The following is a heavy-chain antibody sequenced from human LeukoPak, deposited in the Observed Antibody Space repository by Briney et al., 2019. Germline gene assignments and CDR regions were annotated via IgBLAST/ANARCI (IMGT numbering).Heavy chain of an antibody. V-gene: IGHV4-59*01. D-gene: IGHD3-10*01. CDR3: ARSYYYGSGSYYPHY. J-gene: IGHJ4*02. CDR2: IYYSGST. CDR1: GGSISSYY. Sequence: SETLSLNCTVSGGSISSYYWSWIRQPPGKGLEWIEYIYYSGSTNYNPSLKSRVTISVDTSKNQFSLKLSSVTAADTAVYYCARSYYYGSGSYYPHYWGQGTLVTVSS.